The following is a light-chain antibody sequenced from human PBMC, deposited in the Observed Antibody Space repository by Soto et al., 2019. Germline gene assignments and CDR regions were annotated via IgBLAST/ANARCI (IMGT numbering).Light chain of an antibody. CDR2: DVI. V-gene: IGLV2-14*01. Sequence: QSALTQPASVSGSPGQSITISCTGTSSDVGAHNYVSWYQQHPVKAPKLMIYDVISRPSGISNRFSGSKSGNTASLTISGVQAEDEADYYYGSYASSGTVIFGGGTKLTVL. CDR3: GSYASSGTVI. CDR1: SSDVGAHNY. J-gene: IGLJ2*01.